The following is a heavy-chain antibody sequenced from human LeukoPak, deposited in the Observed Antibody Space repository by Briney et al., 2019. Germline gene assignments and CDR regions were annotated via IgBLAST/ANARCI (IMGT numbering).Heavy chain of an antibody. Sequence: SETLSLTCTVSGYSISSGYYWGWIRQPPGKGLEWIGSIYHTGSTYYNPSLKSRVTISVDTSKNQFSLKLNSVTAADTAVYYCARERERRRAITMVRGATGSYYYYYMDVWGKGTTVTISS. D-gene: IGHD3-10*01. J-gene: IGHJ6*03. CDR1: GYSISSGYY. V-gene: IGHV4-38-2*02. CDR2: IYHTGST. CDR3: ARERERRRAITMVRGATGSYYYYYMDV.